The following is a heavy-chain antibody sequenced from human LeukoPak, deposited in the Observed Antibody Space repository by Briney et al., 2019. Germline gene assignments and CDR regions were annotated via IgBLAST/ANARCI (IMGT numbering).Heavy chain of an antibody. Sequence: SETLTLTCAAYGGSFSCYYWSWIRQTPGKGLDWVGKINHSGSTNYNPSLKSRVTISVGTSTNQFSLKLTSVTAADTAVFFCARRDLVGGEIQRWGWFDPWGQGTLVTVSS. V-gene: IGHV4-34*01. D-gene: IGHD3-10*01. CDR1: GGSFSCYY. CDR3: ARRDLVGGEIQRWGWFDP. CDR2: INHSGST. J-gene: IGHJ5*02.